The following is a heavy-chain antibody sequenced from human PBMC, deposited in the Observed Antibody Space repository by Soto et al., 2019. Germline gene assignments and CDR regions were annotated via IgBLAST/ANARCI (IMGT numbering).Heavy chain of an antibody. Sequence: PSETLSLTCTVSGGSISSSSYYWGWIRQPPGKGLEWIGSIYYSGSTYYNPPLKSRVTISVDTSKNQFSLKLSSVTAADTAVYYCARRVYRSGGLDYWGQGTLVTVSS. D-gene: IGHD5-18*01. CDR2: IYYSGST. CDR1: GGSISSSSYY. J-gene: IGHJ4*02. V-gene: IGHV4-39*01. CDR3: ARRVYRSGGLDY.